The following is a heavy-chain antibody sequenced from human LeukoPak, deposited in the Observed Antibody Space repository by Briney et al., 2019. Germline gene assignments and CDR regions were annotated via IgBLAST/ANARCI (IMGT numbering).Heavy chain of an antibody. V-gene: IGHV5-51*01. Sequence: GESLKISCKGSGYSFTSYWIGWVRQMPGKGLEWMGIIYPGDSDTRYSPSFQGQVTISPDKSISTAYLQWSSLKASDTAMYYCARGYCSGGSCYSAPLDYWGQGTLVTVSS. CDR1: GYSFTSYW. CDR3: ARGYCSGGSCYSAPLDY. CDR2: IYPGDSDT. D-gene: IGHD2-15*01. J-gene: IGHJ4*02.